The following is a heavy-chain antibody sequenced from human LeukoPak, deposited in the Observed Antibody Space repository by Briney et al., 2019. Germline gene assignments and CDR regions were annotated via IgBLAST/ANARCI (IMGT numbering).Heavy chain of an antibody. D-gene: IGHD3-22*01. CDR1: GGTFSSYA. CDR3: ARDNRITLIVGGDNWFDP. CDR2: IIPIFGTA. Sequence: SVKVSCKASGGTFSSYAISWVRQAPGQGLEWMGGIIPIFGTANYAQKFQGRVTITADESTSTAYMELSSLRSEDTAVYYCARDNRITLIVGGDNWFDPWGQGTLVTVSS. J-gene: IGHJ5*02. V-gene: IGHV1-69*01.